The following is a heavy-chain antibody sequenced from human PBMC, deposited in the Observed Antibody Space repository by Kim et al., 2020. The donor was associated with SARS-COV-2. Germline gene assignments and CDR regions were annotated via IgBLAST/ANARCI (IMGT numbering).Heavy chain of an antibody. D-gene: IGHD4-17*01. CDR2: IGSKPNTYAT. CDR1: GFTFSGSA. J-gene: IGHJ4*02. Sequence: GGSLRLSCAASGFTFSGSAMHWVRQASGKGLECVARIGSKPNTYATAYAASVKGRFTISRDDSENTTYLQMNSLKTEDTAVYYCTKLDDSGDRRFDSWGQGTLVTVSS. V-gene: IGHV3-73*01. CDR3: TKLDDSGDRRFDS.